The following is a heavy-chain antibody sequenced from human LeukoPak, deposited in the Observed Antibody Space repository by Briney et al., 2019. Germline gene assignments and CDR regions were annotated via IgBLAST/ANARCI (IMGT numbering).Heavy chain of an antibody. CDR2: IYYSGST. CDR1: GGSISSYY. D-gene: IGHD2-21*02. Sequence: PSETLSLTCTVSGGSISSYYWSWIRQPPGKGLEWIGYIYYSGSTNYNPSLKSRVTISVDTSKNQFSLKLSSVTAADTAVYYCARVGGDDAFDIWGQGTTVTVSS. V-gene: IGHV4-59*01. CDR3: ARVGGDDAFDI. J-gene: IGHJ3*02.